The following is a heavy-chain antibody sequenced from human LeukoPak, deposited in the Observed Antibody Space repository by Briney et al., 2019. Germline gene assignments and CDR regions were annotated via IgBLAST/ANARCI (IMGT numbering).Heavy chain of an antibody. D-gene: IGHD2-2*01. J-gene: IGHJ3*02. CDR3: ATARTSYSSTTCGMAFDI. Sequence: SETLSLTCTVSAGSNSSGAYYWGWSRQPAGKGLEWSGRIYTSGRSDYGSTYYNPPLNSRVTLSIDTSKRHFSLTLSSATAADTAIYYCATARTSYSSTTCGMAFDIWGQGTMVTVSS. V-gene: IGHV4-61*02. CDR2: IYTSGRSDYGST. CDR1: AGSNSSGAYY.